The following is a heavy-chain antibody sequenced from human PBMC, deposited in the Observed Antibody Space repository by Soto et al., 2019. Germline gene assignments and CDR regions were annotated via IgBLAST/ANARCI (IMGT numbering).Heavy chain of an antibody. D-gene: IGHD5-12*01. V-gene: IGHV3-30*18. CDR2: ISYDGSNK. CDR3: AKDSSRVGWLRFPLDY. CDR1: GFTFSSYG. J-gene: IGHJ4*02. Sequence: QVQLVESGGGVVQPGRSLRLSCAASGFTFSSYGMHWVRQAPGKGLEWVAVISYDGSNKYYADSVKGRFTISRDNSKNTLYLQMNSLRAEDTAVYYCAKDSSRVGWLRFPLDYWGQGTLVTVSS.